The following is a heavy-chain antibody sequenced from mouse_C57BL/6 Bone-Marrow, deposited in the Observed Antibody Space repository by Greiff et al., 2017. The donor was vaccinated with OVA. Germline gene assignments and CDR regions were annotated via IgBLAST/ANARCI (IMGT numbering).Heavy chain of an antibody. D-gene: IGHD1-1*01. J-gene: IGHJ4*01. Sequence: QVQLQQPGAELVKPGASVKLSCTASGYTFTSYWMHWVQQRPGRGLEWIGRIDPNSGGTKYNEKFKSKATLTVDKPSSTAYIQLSSLTSEDAAVYYCARDYYCSRRYAMDYWGQGTSVTVSS. V-gene: IGHV1-72*01. CDR2: IDPNSGGT. CDR3: ARDYYCSRRYAMDY. CDR1: GYTFTSYW.